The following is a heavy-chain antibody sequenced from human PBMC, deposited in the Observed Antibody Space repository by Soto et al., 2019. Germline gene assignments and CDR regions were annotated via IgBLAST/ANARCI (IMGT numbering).Heavy chain of an antibody. V-gene: IGHV1-69*13. Sequence: SVKVSCKASGGTFSSYAISWVRQAPGQGLEWMGGIIPTFGTANYAQKFQGRVAITADESTSTAYMELSSLRSEDTAVYYCARVGCSGGSCYSAIIRYGMDVWGQGTTVTVSS. J-gene: IGHJ6*02. CDR1: GGTFSSYA. CDR2: IIPTFGTA. CDR3: ARVGCSGGSCYSAIIRYGMDV. D-gene: IGHD2-15*01.